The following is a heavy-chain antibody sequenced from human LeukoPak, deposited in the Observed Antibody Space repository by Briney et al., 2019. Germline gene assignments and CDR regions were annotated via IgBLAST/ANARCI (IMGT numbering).Heavy chain of an antibody. CDR1: GGSFSGYY. Sequence: SETLSLTCAVYGGSFSGYYWSWIRQPPGKGLEWIGEINHSGSTNYNPSLKSRVTISVDTSKNQFSLKLSSVTAADTAVYYCATVRYCSSTSCPWGQGTLVTVSS. CDR3: ATVRYCSSTSCP. J-gene: IGHJ5*02. CDR2: INHSGST. D-gene: IGHD2-2*01. V-gene: IGHV4-34*01.